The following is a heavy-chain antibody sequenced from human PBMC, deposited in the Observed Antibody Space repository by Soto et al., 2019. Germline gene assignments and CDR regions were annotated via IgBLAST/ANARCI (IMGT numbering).Heavy chain of an antibody. D-gene: IGHD6-13*01. Sequence: ASVKVSCKASGYTFTSYAMNWVRQAPGQGLEWMGWINTNTGNPTYAQGFTGRFVFSLDTSVSTAYLQICSLKAEDTAVYYCARGGIPRYSSSWYGNWGQGTLVTVSS. V-gene: IGHV7-4-1*01. CDR2: INTNTGNP. J-gene: IGHJ4*02. CDR1: GYTFTSYA. CDR3: ARGGIPRYSSSWYGN.